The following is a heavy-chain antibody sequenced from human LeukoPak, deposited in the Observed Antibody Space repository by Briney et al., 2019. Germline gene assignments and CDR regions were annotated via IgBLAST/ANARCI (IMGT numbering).Heavy chain of an antibody. D-gene: IGHD5-12*01. CDR3: ARAGGYDYYYGMDV. V-gene: IGHV3-48*04. CDR1: GFTFSSYS. CDR2: ISSSSSTI. J-gene: IGHJ6*02. Sequence: GGSLRLSCAASGFTFSSYSMNWVRQAPGKGLEWVSYISSSSSTIYYADSVKGRFTISRDNAKNSLYLQMNSLRAEDTAVYYCARAGGYDYYYGMDVWGQGTTVTVSS.